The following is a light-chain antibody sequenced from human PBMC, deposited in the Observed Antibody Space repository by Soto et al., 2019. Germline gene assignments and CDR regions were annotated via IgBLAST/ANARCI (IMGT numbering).Light chain of an antibody. J-gene: IGKJ1*01. CDR3: QQSYTTPWT. CDR2: VAS. CDR1: QTIDTY. V-gene: IGKV1-39*01. Sequence: DIQMTQSPSSLPASVGDRVTITCRASQTIDTYLNWYQQKPGNAPKVLICVASRLHTWVPSRFSGSGSVTDFTLTITSLQPEAFATYFCQQSYTTPWTFGQGTRVEV.